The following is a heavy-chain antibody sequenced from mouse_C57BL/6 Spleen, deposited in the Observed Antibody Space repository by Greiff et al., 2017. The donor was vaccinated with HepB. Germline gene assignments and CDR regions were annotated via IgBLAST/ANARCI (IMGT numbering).Heavy chain of an antibody. D-gene: IGHD2-3*01. CDR2: ICRGGST. J-gene: IGHJ4*01. V-gene: IGHV2-5*01. CDR3: AKDRYDGYSYYAMDY. Sequence: QVQLQQSGPGLVQPSQSLSITCTVSGFSLTSYGVHWVRQSPGKGLEWLGVICRGGSTDYNAAFMSRLSITKDNSKSQVFFKMNSLQADDTAIYYCAKDRYDGYSYYAMDYWGQGTSVTVSS. CDR1: GFSLTSYG.